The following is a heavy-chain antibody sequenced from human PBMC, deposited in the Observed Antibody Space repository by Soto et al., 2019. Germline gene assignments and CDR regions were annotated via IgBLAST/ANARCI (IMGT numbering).Heavy chain of an antibody. CDR1: GGSFSGYY. CDR2: INHSGST. D-gene: IGHD3-3*01. Sequence: SETLSLTCAVYGGSFSGYYWSWIRQPPGKGLEWIGEINHSGSTNYNPSLKSRVAISVDTSKNQFSLKLSSVTAADTAVYYCARGRQRITIFGVVIPLGMDVWGQGTTVTVSS. J-gene: IGHJ6*02. V-gene: IGHV4-34*01. CDR3: ARGRQRITIFGVVIPLGMDV.